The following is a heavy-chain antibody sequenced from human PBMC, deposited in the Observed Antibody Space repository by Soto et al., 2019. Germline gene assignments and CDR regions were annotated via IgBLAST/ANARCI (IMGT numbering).Heavy chain of an antibody. CDR2: ISYDGSNK. V-gene: IGHV3-30*18. CDR3: AKDRGSGSYRYFDY. D-gene: IGHD3-10*01. J-gene: IGHJ4*02. CDR1: GFTFSSYG. Sequence: QVQLVESGGGVVQPGRSLRLSCAASGFTFSSYGMHWVRQAPGKGLEWVAVISYDGSNKYYADSVKGRFTISRDNSKNPLYLQMNSLRAEDTAVYYCAKDRGSGSYRYFDYWGQGTLVTVSS.